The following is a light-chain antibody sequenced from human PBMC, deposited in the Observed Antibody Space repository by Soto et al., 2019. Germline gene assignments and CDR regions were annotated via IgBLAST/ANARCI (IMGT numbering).Light chain of an antibody. CDR1: QSLLHSDGYNH. V-gene: IGKV2-28*01. CDR2: EGS. Sequence: DIVMTQAPLSLPVTPGEPASISCRSSQSLLHSDGYNHLDRYLQKPGQSAQLLIYEGSKRASGVPDRCSGSGSGTAVTLKISRVEAEDVGIYHCMQALHPPPTFGGGTKVEIK. CDR3: MQALHPPPT. J-gene: IGKJ4*01.